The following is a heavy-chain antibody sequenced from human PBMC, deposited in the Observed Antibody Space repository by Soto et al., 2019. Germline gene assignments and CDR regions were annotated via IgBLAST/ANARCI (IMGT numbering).Heavy chain of an antibody. CDR1: GGSISSYY. J-gene: IGHJ4*02. D-gene: IGHD6-19*01. CDR3: ARGDSSGWTRVFDY. CDR2: IYYSGST. V-gene: IGHV4-59*08. Sequence: SETLSLTCTVSGGSISSYYWSWIRQPPGKGLEWIGYIYYSGSTNYNPTLKSRVTISVDTSENQFSLKLSSVTAADTAVYYCARGDSSGWTRVFDYSSQGTLVIVSS.